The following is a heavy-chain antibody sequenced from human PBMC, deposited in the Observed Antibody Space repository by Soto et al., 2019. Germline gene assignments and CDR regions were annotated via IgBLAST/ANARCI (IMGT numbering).Heavy chain of an antibody. CDR3: STTAYPTTGYYRFDT. Sequence: SETLSLTCAVYGGSFSGHSWTWIRQSPGKGLEWIGDINHSGRVNYSPSLKSRVTISLDTSKNQFSLTLSAVTAADTAMYYCSTTAYPTTGYYRFDTWGQGTLVTVSS. V-gene: IGHV4-34*01. CDR1: GGSFSGHS. D-gene: IGHD3-3*01. J-gene: IGHJ5*01. CDR2: INHSGRV.